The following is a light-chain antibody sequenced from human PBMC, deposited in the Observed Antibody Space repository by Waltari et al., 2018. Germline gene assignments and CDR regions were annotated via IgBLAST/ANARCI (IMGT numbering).Light chain of an antibody. Sequence: EIVLTQSPATLSLSPGERATLSCRASQSVSSYLAWYQQKPGQSPRLLIYDAFNRATGIPARFSGSGSGTDCTLIISGLEPEDSAVYYCQQFGSSPRGTFGQGTKLEIK. J-gene: IGKJ2*01. CDR3: QQFGSSPRGT. CDR2: DAF. CDR1: QSVSSY. V-gene: IGKV3-11*01.